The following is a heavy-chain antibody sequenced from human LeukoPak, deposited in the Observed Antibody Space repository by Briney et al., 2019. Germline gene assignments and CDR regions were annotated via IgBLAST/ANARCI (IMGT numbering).Heavy chain of an antibody. J-gene: IGHJ6*02. V-gene: IGHV3-9*02. CDR1: GFTSDDYV. D-gene: IGHD6-13*01. CDR3: GKDVTKGSSWYYGMDV. Sequence: HPGGSLRLSCAGSGFTSDDYVMHWVRHAPGKGLEWVSGISWSGATVSYAGSVKGRFTISRDNAKNSLYLQMNSLRAEDTALYYCGKDVTKGSSWYYGMDVWGQGTTVTVSS. CDR2: ISWSGATV.